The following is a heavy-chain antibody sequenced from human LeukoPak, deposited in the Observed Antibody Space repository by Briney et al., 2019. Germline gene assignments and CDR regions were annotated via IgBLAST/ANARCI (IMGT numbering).Heavy chain of an antibody. Sequence: GGSLRLSCAASGFTFSSYAMSWVRQAPGKGLEWVSAISDSGGSTYYADSVKGWFTISRDNSKNTLDLQMNILRAEDSAVYYCARAIQLWFPTTDYWGQGTLVTVSS. CDR3: ARAIQLWFPTTDY. D-gene: IGHD5-18*01. CDR2: ISDSGGST. CDR1: GFTFSSYA. V-gene: IGHV3-23*01. J-gene: IGHJ4*02.